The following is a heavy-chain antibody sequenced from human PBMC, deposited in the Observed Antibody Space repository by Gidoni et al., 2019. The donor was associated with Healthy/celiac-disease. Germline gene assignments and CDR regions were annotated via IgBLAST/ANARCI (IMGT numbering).Heavy chain of an antibody. CDR3: ATGGFKDAFDI. V-gene: IGHV1-24*01. Sequence: QLHLVQSGAEVTNPGASVKVSCKVSVYTLTELSMHWVRQAPGKGLEWMGGFDPEDGETIYAQKFQGRVTMTEDTSTDTAYMELSSLRSEETAVYYCATGGFKDAFDIWGQGTMVTVSS. CDR2: FDPEDGET. CDR1: VYTLTELS. D-gene: IGHD5-12*01. J-gene: IGHJ3*02.